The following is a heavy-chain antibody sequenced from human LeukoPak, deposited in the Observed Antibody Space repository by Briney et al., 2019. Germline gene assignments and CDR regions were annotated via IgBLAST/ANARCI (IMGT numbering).Heavy chain of an antibody. J-gene: IGHJ3*02. Sequence: GGSLRLSCAASGFTVSSNYMSWVRQAPGKGLEWVSVIYSGGSTYYADSVKGRFTISRDNSKNTLYLQMNSLRAEDTAVYYCARGSYYDILTGYYWWGAFDIWGQGTMVTVSS. V-gene: IGHV3-53*01. D-gene: IGHD3-9*01. CDR1: GFTVSSNY. CDR2: IYSGGST. CDR3: ARGSYYDILTGYYWWGAFDI.